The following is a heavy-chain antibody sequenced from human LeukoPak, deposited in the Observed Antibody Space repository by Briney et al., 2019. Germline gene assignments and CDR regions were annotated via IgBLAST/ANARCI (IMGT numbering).Heavy chain of an antibody. Sequence: SETLSLTCAVYGGSFSGYYWSWIRQPPGKGLEWIGEINHSGSTNYNPSLKSRVTISVDTSKNQFSLKLSSVTAADTAVYHCARTYYDFWSGYRNWFDPWGQGTLVTVSS. CDR3: ARTYYDFWSGYRNWFDP. J-gene: IGHJ5*02. D-gene: IGHD3-3*01. CDR2: INHSGST. V-gene: IGHV4-34*01. CDR1: GGSFSGYY.